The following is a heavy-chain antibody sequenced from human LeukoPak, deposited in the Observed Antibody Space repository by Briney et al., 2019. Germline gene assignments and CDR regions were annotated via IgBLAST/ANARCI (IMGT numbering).Heavy chain of an antibody. CDR3: ARAVNYYDSSGYQY. D-gene: IGHD3-22*01. CDR1: GFTFSSYS. V-gene: IGHV3-21*01. CDR2: ISSSSSYI. J-gene: IGHJ4*02. Sequence: PGGSLRLSCAASGFTFSSYSMNWVRQAPGKGLEWVSSISSSSSYIYYADSVKGRFTISRDNAKNSLYLQMNSLRAVDTAVYYCARAVNYYDSSGYQYWGQGTLVTVSS.